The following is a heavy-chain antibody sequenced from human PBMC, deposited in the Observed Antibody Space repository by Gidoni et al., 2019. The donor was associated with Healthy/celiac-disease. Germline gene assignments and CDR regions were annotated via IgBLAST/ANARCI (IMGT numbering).Heavy chain of an antibody. V-gene: IGHV3-9*01. CDR3: ASPSGYCSSTSCPSTHAFDI. CDR1: GFTFDDYA. Sequence: EVQLVESGGGLVQPGRSLRLSCAASGFTFDDYAMHWVRQAPGKGLEWGSGISWNSGSIGYADSVKGRFTISRDNAKNSLYLQMNSLRAEDTALYYCASPSGYCSSTSCPSTHAFDIWGQGTMVTVSS. CDR2: ISWNSGSI. D-gene: IGHD2-2*01. J-gene: IGHJ3*02.